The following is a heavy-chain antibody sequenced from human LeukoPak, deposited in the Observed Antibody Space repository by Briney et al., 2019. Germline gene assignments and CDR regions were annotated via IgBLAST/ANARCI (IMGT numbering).Heavy chain of an antibody. V-gene: IGHV4-59*11. D-gene: IGHD5-24*01. CDR2: LYNSGST. CDR1: GGSISAHY. Sequence: SDTLSLTCTVSGGSISAHYWSWIRQPPGKGLEWIGYLYNSGSTNYNPSLKSRVTISVDTSKTQFSLKLSSVTAADTAVYYCARDNRWLQPSTYYYYGMDVWGQGTTVTVSS. CDR3: ARDNRWLQPSTYYYYGMDV. J-gene: IGHJ6*02.